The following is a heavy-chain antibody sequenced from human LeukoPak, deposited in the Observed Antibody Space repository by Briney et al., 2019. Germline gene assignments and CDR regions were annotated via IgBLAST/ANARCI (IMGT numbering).Heavy chain of an antibody. J-gene: IGHJ4*02. D-gene: IGHD6-19*01. CDR2: IYHSGST. Sequence: PSETLSLTCTISGYSISSGYYWGWIRQPPGKGLEWIGSIYHSGSTYYNPSFKSRVTISLDTSENQFSLKLSSVTAADTAVYYCARDLYSSGWGYFDYWGQGTLVTVSS. CDR3: ARDLYSSGWGYFDY. CDR1: GYSISSGYY. V-gene: IGHV4-38-2*02.